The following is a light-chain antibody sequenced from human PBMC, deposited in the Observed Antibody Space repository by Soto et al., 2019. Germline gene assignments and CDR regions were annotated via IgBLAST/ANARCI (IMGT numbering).Light chain of an antibody. CDR1: QSVSNY. Sequence: EIVFRQSPAPLSLSPGERATLSCRASQSVSNYLAWFQQKPGQAPRLLIYDASNRATGIPARFSGSGSGTDFTLTISSLEPEDFAVYYCQQRSNWPWTFGQGSKV. V-gene: IGKV3-11*01. CDR3: QQRSNWPWT. J-gene: IGKJ1*01. CDR2: DAS.